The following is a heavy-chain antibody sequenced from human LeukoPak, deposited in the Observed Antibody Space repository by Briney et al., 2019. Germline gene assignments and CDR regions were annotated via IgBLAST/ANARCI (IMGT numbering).Heavy chain of an antibody. D-gene: IGHD3-9*01. Sequence: GGSLRLSCAASGFTFSNYWMSWVRQALGKGLEWVANIQQDGSEKYYVDSVKGRFTISRDNAKNSLYLQMNSLRAEDTAVYYCARNILPNWFDPWGQGTLVTVSS. J-gene: IGHJ5*02. CDR2: IQQDGSEK. CDR3: ARNILPNWFDP. CDR1: GFTFSNYW. V-gene: IGHV3-7*04.